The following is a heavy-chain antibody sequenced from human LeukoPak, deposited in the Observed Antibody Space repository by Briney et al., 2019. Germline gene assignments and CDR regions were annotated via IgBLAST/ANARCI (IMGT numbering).Heavy chain of an antibody. Sequence: ASVKVSCKASGYTFTSYDINWVRQATGQGPEWMGWMNPNSGNTGYAQKFQGRVTMTRNTSISTAYMELSSLRSEDTAVYYCARDGPIVVVPAASNFDYWGQGTLVTVSS. J-gene: IGHJ4*02. CDR3: ARDGPIVVVPAASNFDY. CDR2: MNPNSGNT. V-gene: IGHV1-8*01. CDR1: GYTFTSYD. D-gene: IGHD2-2*01.